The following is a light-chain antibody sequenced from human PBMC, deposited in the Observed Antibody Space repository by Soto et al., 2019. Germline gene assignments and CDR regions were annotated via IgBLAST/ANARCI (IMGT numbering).Light chain of an antibody. CDR1: QSVSSK. J-gene: IGKJ5*01. CDR2: GAS. V-gene: IGKV3D-15*01. CDR3: QQYNNWPPIT. Sequence: EIVMTQSPATLSVSPGERATLSCRASQSVSSKLSWYQQKPGLAPRLLIYGASTRATGIPARFSGSGSGTEFTLTISSLQSEDFAVYYCQQYNNWPPITFGQGTRLEIK.